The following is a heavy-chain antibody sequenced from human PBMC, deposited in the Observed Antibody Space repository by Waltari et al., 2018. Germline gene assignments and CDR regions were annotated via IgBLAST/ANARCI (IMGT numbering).Heavy chain of an antibody. CDR2: MNPNSGNT. CDR3: ARGTAAGRNYYYYGMDV. CDR1: GYTFTSYD. J-gene: IGHJ6*02. Sequence: QVQLVQSGAEVKKPGASVTVSCKASGYTFTSYDINWVRQATGQGLEWMGWMNPNSGNTGYAQKFQGRVTMTRNTSISTAYMELSSLRSEDTAVYYCARGTAAGRNYYYYGMDVWGQGTTVTVSS. V-gene: IGHV1-8*01. D-gene: IGHD6-13*01.